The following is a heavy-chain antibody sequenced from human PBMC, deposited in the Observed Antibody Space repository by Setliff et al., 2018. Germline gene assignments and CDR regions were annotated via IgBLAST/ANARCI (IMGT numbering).Heavy chain of an antibody. CDR1: GGSISSYY. Sequence: SETLSLTCTVSGGSISSYYWSWIRQPPGKGLEWIGYIYYSGSTNYNPSLKSRVTISLDTSKNQFSLKLSSVTAADTAVYYCLRIRLVPHGHSWGQGTLVTVSS. J-gene: IGHJ4*02. CDR3: LRIRLVPHGHS. D-gene: IGHD2-15*01. CDR2: IYYSGST. V-gene: IGHV4-59*08.